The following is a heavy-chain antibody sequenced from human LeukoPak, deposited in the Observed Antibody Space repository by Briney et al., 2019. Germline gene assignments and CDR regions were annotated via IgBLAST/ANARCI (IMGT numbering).Heavy chain of an antibody. J-gene: IGHJ5*02. CDR2: IHYSARI. CDR3: TREVRSAWASFDP. D-gene: IGHD1-26*01. CDR1: GYSLSSGYY. V-gene: IGHV4-38-2*02. Sequence: PSETLSLTCTVSGYSLSSGYYWGWIRQPPGKGLEWIGSIHYSARIYYNPSLKSRLTISPDTSKNQFSLKLTSVTAADTAVYYCTREVRSAWASFDPWGQGTLVIVSS.